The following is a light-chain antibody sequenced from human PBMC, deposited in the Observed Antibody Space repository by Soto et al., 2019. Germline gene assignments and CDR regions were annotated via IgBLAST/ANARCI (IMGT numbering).Light chain of an antibody. CDR1: SSDVGGYNY. J-gene: IGLJ1*01. V-gene: IGLV2-14*01. CDR2: EVS. Sequence: QSVLTQPASVSGSPGQSITISCTGTSSDVGGYNYLSWYQQHPGKAPKLLIYEVSNRPSGVSNRFSGSKSGNTASLTISGLQAEDEADYYCISYTGSSTSYVFGTGTKLTVL. CDR3: ISYTGSSTSYV.